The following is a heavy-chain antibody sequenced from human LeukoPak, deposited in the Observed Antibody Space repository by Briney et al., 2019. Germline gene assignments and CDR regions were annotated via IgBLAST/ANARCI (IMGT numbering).Heavy chain of an antibody. D-gene: IGHD1-1*01. Sequence: GGSLRLSCAASGFTFSSYAMSWVRQAPARGLEWVSSLRGDGETFYAESVKGRFTLSRDESRNTVYLQMNNLRVEDTAVYYCAKASCVSNADAVLWGQGTLVTVSS. CDR2: LRGDGET. J-gene: IGHJ4*02. CDR1: GFTFSSYA. CDR3: AKASCVSNADAVL. V-gene: IGHV3-23*01.